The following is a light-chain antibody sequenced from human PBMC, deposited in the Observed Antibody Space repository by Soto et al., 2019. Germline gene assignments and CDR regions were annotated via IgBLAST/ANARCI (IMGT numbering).Light chain of an antibody. J-gene: IGKJ4*01. Sequence: DIVLTQSPGTLSLSPGERATLSCRASQSVSSSYLAWYQQKPGQAPRLLIYGASSRATGIPDRCSGSGSATDFTLTISRLEPAEVVVYYCQQYGSSPPLTFGGGTKVEIK. CDR1: QSVSSSY. V-gene: IGKV3-20*01. CDR2: GAS. CDR3: QQYGSSPPLT.